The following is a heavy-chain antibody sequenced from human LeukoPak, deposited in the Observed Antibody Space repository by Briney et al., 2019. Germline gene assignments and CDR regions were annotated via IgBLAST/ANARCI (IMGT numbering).Heavy chain of an antibody. V-gene: IGHV3-7*01. CDR3: ARDRDSSSWYWFDP. Sequence: GGSLRLSCAASGFTFSSYWMSWVRQAPGKGLEWVANIKQDGSEKYYVDSVKGRFTISRDNAKNSLYLQMNSPRAEDTAVYYCARDRDSSSWYWFDPWGQGTLVTVSS. CDR2: IKQDGSEK. J-gene: IGHJ5*02. CDR1: GFTFSSYW. D-gene: IGHD6-13*01.